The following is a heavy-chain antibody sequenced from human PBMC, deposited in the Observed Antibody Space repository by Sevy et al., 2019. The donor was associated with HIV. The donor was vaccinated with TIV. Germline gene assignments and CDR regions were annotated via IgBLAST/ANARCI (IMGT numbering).Heavy chain of an antibody. V-gene: IGHV3-30*04. D-gene: IGHD2-15*01. CDR2: ISYDGSNK. J-gene: IGHJ4*02. CDR3: ASIPDCSGGSCYRIDY. Sequence: GGSLRLSCAASGFTFSSYAMHWVRQAPGKGLEWVAVISYDGSNKYYADSVKGRFTISRDNSKNTLYLQMNSLRAEDTVVYYCASIPDCSGGSCYRIDYWGQGTLVTVSS. CDR1: GFTFSSYA.